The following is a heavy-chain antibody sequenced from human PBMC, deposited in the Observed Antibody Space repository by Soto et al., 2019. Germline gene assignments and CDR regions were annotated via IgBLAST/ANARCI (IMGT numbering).Heavy chain of an antibody. Sequence: GGSLRLSCAASGFTFSTYAMHWVRQARGKGLEWVAFISYDESNKYSAESVKGRFTISRDNSKNTLYLQMNSLRVEDTAVYYCAKEPPQGAAAKNEADYWGQGTLVTVSS. V-gene: IGHV3-30*18. CDR3: AKEPPQGAAAKNEADY. D-gene: IGHD2-2*01. CDR1: GFTFSTYA. CDR2: ISYDESNK. J-gene: IGHJ4*02.